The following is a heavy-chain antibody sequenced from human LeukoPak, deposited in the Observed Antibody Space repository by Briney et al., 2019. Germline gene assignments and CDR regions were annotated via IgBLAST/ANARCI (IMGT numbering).Heavy chain of an antibody. D-gene: IGHD3-10*01. CDR1: GYTFTSYD. CDR2: MNPNSGNT. J-gene: IGHJ5*02. CDR3: ARGRLVLLWFGEPWFDP. Sequence: GASVKVSCKASGYTFTSYDINWVRQATGQGLEWMGWMNPNSGNTGYAQKFQGRVTMTRNTSISTAYMELGSLRSEDTAVYYCARGRLVLLWFGEPWFDPWGQGTLVTVSS. V-gene: IGHV1-8*01.